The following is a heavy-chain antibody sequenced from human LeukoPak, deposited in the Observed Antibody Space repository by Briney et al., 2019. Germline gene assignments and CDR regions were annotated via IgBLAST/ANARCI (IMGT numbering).Heavy chain of an antibody. CDR2: ISVGGNST. J-gene: IGHJ4*02. Sequence: GGSLRLSCAASGCTFSSYAMSWVRHAPGKGLEWVSGISVGGNSTYYADSVKGRLTISRDNSKNTLYLQMDSLRADDTAVYYSATFHLVVVPAAEDFDYWGQGTLVTAS. V-gene: IGHV3-23*01. CDR1: GCTFSSYA. CDR3: ATFHLVVVPAAEDFDY. D-gene: IGHD2-2*01.